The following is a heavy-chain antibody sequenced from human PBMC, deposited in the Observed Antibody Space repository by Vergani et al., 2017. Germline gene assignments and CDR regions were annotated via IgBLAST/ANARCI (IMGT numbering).Heavy chain of an antibody. J-gene: IGHJ5*02. Sequence: QVQLQESGPGLVKPSQTLSLTCTVSGGSFSTGGQSWTWLRQSAGKGLEWIGRIYTSGATNYNPSLRGRAIMSVDASKKQFSLKLTSVTAADTAVYYCGRVADFYGLGIRLLDLWGQGILVTVSS. CDR2: IYTSGAT. CDR3: GRVADFYGLGIRLLDL. CDR1: GGSFSTGGQS. D-gene: IGHD3-10*01. V-gene: IGHV4-61*02.